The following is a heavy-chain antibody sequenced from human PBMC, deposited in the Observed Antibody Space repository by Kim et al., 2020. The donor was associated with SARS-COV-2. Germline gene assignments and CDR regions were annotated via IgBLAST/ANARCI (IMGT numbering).Heavy chain of an antibody. CDR3: ARGPRYFDAFDI. D-gene: IGHD3-9*01. Sequence: NYAQKFQGRVTMTRHTSISTAYMELSRLRSDDTAVYYCARGPRYFDAFDIWGQGTMVTVSS. J-gene: IGHJ3*02. V-gene: IGHV1-2*02.